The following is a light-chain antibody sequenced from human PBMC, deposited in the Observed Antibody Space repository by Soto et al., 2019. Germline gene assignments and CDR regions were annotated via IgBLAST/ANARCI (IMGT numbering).Light chain of an antibody. Sequence: DIQMTQSPSSLSASVGDTVTISCRASQYIGSWLTWYQQKPGRAPKSLIYAASTLRSGVASRFSGSESGTYFTLTIHSLQPEESGTSYYQQYTSNPLTFGGGTQLEI. CDR3: QQYTSNPLT. CDR1: QYIGSW. J-gene: IGKJ4*01. V-gene: IGKV1D-16*01. CDR2: AAS.